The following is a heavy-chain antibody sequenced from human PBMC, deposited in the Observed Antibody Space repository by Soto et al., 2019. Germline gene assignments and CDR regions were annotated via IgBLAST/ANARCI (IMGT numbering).Heavy chain of an antibody. V-gene: IGHV3-30*18. Sequence: LRLSCAASGFTFSSYGMHWVRQAPGKGLEWVAVISYDGSNKYYADSVKGRFTISRDNSKNTLYLQMNSPRAEDTAVYYCAKVSRDYGDYVHWGQGTLVTVSS. D-gene: IGHD4-17*01. J-gene: IGHJ4*02. CDR3: AKVSRDYGDYVH. CDR2: ISYDGSNK. CDR1: GFTFSSYG.